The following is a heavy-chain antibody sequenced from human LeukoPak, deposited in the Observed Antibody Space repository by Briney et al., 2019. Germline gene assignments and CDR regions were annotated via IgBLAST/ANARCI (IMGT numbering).Heavy chain of an antibody. Sequence: ASVKVSCKASGYTFTSYGISWVRQAPGQGLEWMGWISAYDGNTNYAQKLQGRVTMTTDTSTSTAYMELRSLRPDDTAVYYCARVTMVRGVIIGNDDYWGQGTLVTVSS. D-gene: IGHD3-10*01. J-gene: IGHJ4*02. CDR3: ARVTMVRGVIIGNDDY. CDR2: ISAYDGNT. V-gene: IGHV1-18*01. CDR1: GYTFTSYG.